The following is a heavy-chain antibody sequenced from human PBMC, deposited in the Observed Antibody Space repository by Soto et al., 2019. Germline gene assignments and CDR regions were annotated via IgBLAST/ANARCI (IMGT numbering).Heavy chain of an antibody. CDR3: ARMTTVTTSNNWFDP. CDR2: IYYSGST. Sequence: SETLSLTCTVSGGSISSYYWSWIRQPPGKGLEWIGYIYYSGSTNYNTSLKSRVTISVDTSKNQFSLKLSSVTAADTAVYYCARMTTVTTSNNWFDPWGQGTLVTVSS. V-gene: IGHV4-59*01. J-gene: IGHJ5*02. D-gene: IGHD4-17*01. CDR1: GGSISSYY.